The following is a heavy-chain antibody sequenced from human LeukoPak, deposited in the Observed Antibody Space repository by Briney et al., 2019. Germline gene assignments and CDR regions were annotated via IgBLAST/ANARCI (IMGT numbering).Heavy chain of an antibody. CDR2: ISAYNDNT. J-gene: IGHJ5*02. CDR1: GYTFTSYG. D-gene: IGHD1-26*01. CDR3: ARDQAGATTNWFDP. V-gene: IGHV1-18*01. Sequence: ASVKVSCKASGYTFTSYGISWVRQAPGQGLEWMGWISAYNDNTNYAQKHQGRVTMTTDTSTSTAYMELRSLRSDDTAVYYCARDQAGATTNWFDPWGQGTLVTVSS.